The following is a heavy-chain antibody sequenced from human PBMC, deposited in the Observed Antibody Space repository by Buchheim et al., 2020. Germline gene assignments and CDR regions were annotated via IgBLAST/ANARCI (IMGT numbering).Heavy chain of an antibody. Sequence: QVQLVKSGGGLVKPGGSLRLSCAASGFTFSDYYMSWIRQAPGKGLEWVSYISSSSSYTNYADSVKGRFTISRDNAKNSLYLQMNSLRAEDTAVYYCARERPTVTTLYYYYYGMDVWGQGTT. CDR1: GFTFSDYY. CDR3: ARERPTVTTLYYYYYGMDV. CDR2: ISSSSSYT. J-gene: IGHJ6*02. V-gene: IGHV3-11*06. D-gene: IGHD4-17*01.